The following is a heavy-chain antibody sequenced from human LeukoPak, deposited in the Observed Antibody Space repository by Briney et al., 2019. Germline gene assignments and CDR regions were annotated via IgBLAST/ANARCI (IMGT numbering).Heavy chain of an antibody. CDR2: IYYSGST. Sequence: SETLSLTCTVSGGSISSYYWSWIRQPPGEGLEWIGYIYYSGSTNYNPSLKSRVTISVDTSKNQFSLKLSSVTAADTAVYYCARGSRDGYNLRELDYWGQGTLVTVSS. CDR1: GGSISSYY. V-gene: IGHV4-59*01. CDR3: ARGSRDGYNLRELDY. D-gene: IGHD5-24*01. J-gene: IGHJ4*02.